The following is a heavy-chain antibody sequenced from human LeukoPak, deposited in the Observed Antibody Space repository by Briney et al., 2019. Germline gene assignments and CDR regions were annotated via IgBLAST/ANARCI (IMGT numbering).Heavy chain of an antibody. CDR2: INGSGSFT. Sequence: GGSLRLSCAASGFTFSNYVMGWVRQDPGKGLQWVSIINGSGSFTSYADSVKGRLTISRDNSKNTLYLQMNSLRAEDTAVYYCARGGGYYAIDYWGRGTLVTVSS. D-gene: IGHD1-26*01. J-gene: IGHJ4*02. CDR3: ARGGGYYAIDY. CDR1: GFTFSNYV. V-gene: IGHV3-23*05.